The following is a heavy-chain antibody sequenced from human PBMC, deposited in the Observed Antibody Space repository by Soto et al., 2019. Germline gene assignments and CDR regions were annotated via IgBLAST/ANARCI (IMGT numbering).Heavy chain of an antibody. V-gene: IGHV3-74*01. CDR3: ARDLGYSSGY. D-gene: IGHD6-19*01. CDR2: IKTDGSST. Sequence: GGSLRLSCAASGFTFSSHWMHWVRQAPGKGLVWVSHIKTDGSSTNYADSVKGRFTISRDNAKNTLYLQMNSLRAEDTAVYFCARDLGYSSGYWGQGTLVTVSS. CDR1: GFTFSSHW. J-gene: IGHJ4*02.